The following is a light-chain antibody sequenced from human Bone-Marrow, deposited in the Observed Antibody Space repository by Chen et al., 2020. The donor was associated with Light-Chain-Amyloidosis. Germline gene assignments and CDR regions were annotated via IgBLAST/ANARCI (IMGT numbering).Light chain of an antibody. V-gene: IGKV2-28*01. Sequence: DIVLTQYPLSLPVTPGEPASISCRSSQSLLHSDGYNYLDWYLQKPGQSPQLLIYLGSNRASGVPDRFSGSGSGTDFTLEISRVEAEDVGVYYCMQALQTPRTFGQGTKVEIK. CDR3: MQALQTPRT. J-gene: IGKJ1*01. CDR1: QSLLHSDGYNY. CDR2: LGS.